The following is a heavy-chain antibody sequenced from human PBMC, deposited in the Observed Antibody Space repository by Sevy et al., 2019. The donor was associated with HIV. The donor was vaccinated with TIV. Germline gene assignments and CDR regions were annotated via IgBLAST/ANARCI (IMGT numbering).Heavy chain of an antibody. J-gene: IGHJ4*02. D-gene: IGHD2-21*02. CDR3: ARLFSCGGDCYYLDY. V-gene: IGHV3-30*04. CDR2: MSHDGNYT. Sequence: GGSLRLSCAASGFTFSDYDMHWVRQAPGKGLEWVAVMSHDGNYTNHADSVKVRFTISRDNFKNTLYLQMNSLRVEDTAVYFCARLFSCGGDCYYLDYWGQGAPVTVSS. CDR1: GFTFSDYD.